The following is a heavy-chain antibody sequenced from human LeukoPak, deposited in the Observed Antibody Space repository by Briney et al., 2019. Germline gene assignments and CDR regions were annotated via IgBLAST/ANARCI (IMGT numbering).Heavy chain of an antibody. V-gene: IGHV3-23*01. Sequence: GGSLRLSCTASGFTFSSYAMDWGRQAPGKGLEWASGIGAGGTFTYYADSVTGRFTISRDNSRNTLYLHMNSLRAEDTDIYYCTRDPFDYWGQGTLVTVSS. D-gene: IGHD5-24*01. J-gene: IGHJ4*02. CDR1: GFTFSSYA. CDR2: IGAGGTFT. CDR3: TRDPFDY.